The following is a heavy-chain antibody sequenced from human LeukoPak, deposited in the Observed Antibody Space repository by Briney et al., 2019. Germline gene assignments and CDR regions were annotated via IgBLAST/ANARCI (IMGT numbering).Heavy chain of an antibody. V-gene: IGHV4-39*07. CDR1: GGSISSSSYY. CDR2: IYYSGST. CDR3: ARFGRYYDSSGYDDAFDI. Sequence: SETLSLTCTVSGGSISSSSYYWGWIRQPPGKGLEWIGSIYYSGSTYYNPSLKSRVTISVDTSKNQFSLKLSSVTAADTAVYYCARFGRYYDSSGYDDAFDIWGQGTMVTVSS. J-gene: IGHJ3*02. D-gene: IGHD3-22*01.